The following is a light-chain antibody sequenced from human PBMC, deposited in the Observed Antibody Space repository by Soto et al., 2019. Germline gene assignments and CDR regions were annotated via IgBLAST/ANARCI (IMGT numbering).Light chain of an antibody. V-gene: IGKV3-11*01. CDR2: DAS. Sequence: EIVLTQSPATLSLSPGEKTTLSCRASQSVSSYLAWYQQKPGQAPRLLIYDASNRATGIPARFSGSGSGTDFTLTICIFVPEDRAVHYSPQRRNWAGMLGQETKV. CDR1: QSVSSY. CDR3: PQRRNWAGM. J-gene: IGKJ1*01.